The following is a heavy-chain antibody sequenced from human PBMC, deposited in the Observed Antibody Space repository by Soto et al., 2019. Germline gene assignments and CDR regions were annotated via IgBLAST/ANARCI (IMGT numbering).Heavy chain of an antibody. J-gene: IGHJ4*02. D-gene: IGHD1-7*01. Sequence: PSETLSLTCAVSGGSFTSNNWWTWVRQPPGQGLEWIGEIYRTGGTNYNPSLKSRVTISLDKSESQFSLKVTSLTAADTAVYYCASRDPGTSVDCWGQGTLVTVSS. CDR1: GGSFTSNNW. CDR3: ASRDPGTSVDC. V-gene: IGHV4-4*02. CDR2: IYRTGGT.